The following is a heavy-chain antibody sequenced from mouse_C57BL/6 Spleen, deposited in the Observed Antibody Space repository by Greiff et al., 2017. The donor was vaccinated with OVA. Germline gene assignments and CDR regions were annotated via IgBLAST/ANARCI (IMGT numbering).Heavy chain of an antibody. V-gene: IGHV1-76*01. J-gene: IGHJ3*01. CDR2: IYPGSGNT. CDR3: ARRETY. Sequence: QVQLQQSGAELVRPWASVKLSCKASGYTFTDYYINWVKQRPGQGLEWIARIYPGSGNTYYNEKFKGKATLTAEKSSSTAYMQLSSLTSEDSAVYFCARRETYWGQGTLVTVSA. CDR1: GYTFTDYY.